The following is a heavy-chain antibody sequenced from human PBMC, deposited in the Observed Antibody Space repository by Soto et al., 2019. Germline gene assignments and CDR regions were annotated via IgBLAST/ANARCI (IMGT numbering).Heavy chain of an antibody. CDR1: GFIFSDYE. J-gene: IGHJ3*01. CDR3: VKEYCTGGTCFDAFDL. Sequence: EAELVEFGGGLVQPGGSLTLSCAASGFIFSDYEVDWVRQAPGRGPEWISYISDGGTTIYYAASVKGRFTISRDDAKKSLYLHMNNLRVDDTAIYFCVKEYCTGGTCFDAFDLWGQGTVVTVSS. D-gene: IGHD2-8*02. CDR2: ISDGGTTI. V-gene: IGHV3-48*03.